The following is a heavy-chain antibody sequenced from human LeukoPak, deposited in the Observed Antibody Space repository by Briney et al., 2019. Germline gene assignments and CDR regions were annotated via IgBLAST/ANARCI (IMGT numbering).Heavy chain of an antibody. CDR1: GFTFSSYS. D-gene: IGHD3-22*01. CDR2: ISSSSSYM. J-gene: IGHJ5*02. Sequence: PGGSLRLSCAASGFTFSSYSMNWVRQAPGKGLEWVSSISSSSSYMYYADSVKGRCTISRDNAKNSLYLQMNSLRAEDTAVYYCATRDYYDSILTWGQGTLVTVSS. CDR3: ATRDYYDSILT. V-gene: IGHV3-21*01.